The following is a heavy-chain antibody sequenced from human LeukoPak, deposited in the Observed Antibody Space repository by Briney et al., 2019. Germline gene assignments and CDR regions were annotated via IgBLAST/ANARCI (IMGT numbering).Heavy chain of an antibody. CDR1: GFTFRSYA. V-gene: IGHV3-23*01. D-gene: IGHD1-7*01. CDR2: ISGSGKTT. J-gene: IGHJ4*02. CDR3: AKDIGSAELDLPFDQ. Sequence: GGSLRLSCAASGFTFRSYAMSWVRQAPGKGLEWVSGISGSGKTTYYADSVKGRFSISRDNSQNTLQLQMNSLRVEDTAVYYCAKDIGSAELDLPFDQWGQGTLVTVSS.